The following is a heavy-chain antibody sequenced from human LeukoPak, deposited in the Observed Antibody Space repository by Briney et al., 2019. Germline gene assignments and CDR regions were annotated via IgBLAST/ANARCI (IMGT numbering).Heavy chain of an antibody. CDR3: AERGRAYCGGDCYYPPNNYYMDV. CDR2: IRYDGSNK. D-gene: IGHD2-21*01. CDR1: GFTFSSYG. J-gene: IGHJ6*03. V-gene: IGHV3-30*02. Sequence: GGSLRLSCAASGFTFSSYGMHWVRQAPGKGLEWVAFIRYDGSNKYYADSVKGRFTISRDNSKNTLYLQMNSLRAEDTAVYYCAERGRAYCGGDCYYPPNNYYMDVWGKGTTVTVSS.